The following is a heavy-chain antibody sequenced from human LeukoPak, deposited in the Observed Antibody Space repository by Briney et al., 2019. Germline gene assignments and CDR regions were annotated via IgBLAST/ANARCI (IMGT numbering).Heavy chain of an antibody. CDR1: GFTFSSYA. CDR2: ISGSGDST. J-gene: IGHJ4*02. D-gene: IGHD2-15*01. CDR3: ARDVWDCSGGSCPVYFDY. Sequence: GGSLRLSCAASGFTFSSYAMSWVRQAPGKGLEWVSAISGSGDSTYYADSVKGRFTISRGNAKNSLYLQMNSLRAEDTAVYYCARDVWDCSGGSCPVYFDYWGQGTLVTVSS. V-gene: IGHV3-23*01.